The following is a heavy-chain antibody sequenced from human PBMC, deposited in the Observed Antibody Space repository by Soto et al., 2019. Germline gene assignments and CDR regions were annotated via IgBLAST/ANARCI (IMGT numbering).Heavy chain of an antibody. CDR2: IIPIFGTA. D-gene: IGHD3-3*01. V-gene: IGHV1-69*06. CDR1: GGTFSSYA. J-gene: IGHJ6*02. CDR3: AVHRLRFLEWLPANYYYGMDV. Sequence: SVKVSCKASGGTFSSYAISWVRQAPGQGLEWMGGIIPIFGTANYAQKFQGRVTITADKSTSTAYMELSSLRSEDTAVYYCAVHRLRFLEWLPANYYYGMDVWGQGTTVTVSS.